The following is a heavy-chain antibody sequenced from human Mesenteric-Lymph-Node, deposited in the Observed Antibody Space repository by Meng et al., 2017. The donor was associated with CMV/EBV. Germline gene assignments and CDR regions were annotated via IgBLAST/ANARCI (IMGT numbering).Heavy chain of an antibody. Sequence: GESLKISCAASGFTFINYNINWVRQAPGKGLEWVSFISFDGSNEGYADSVKGRFTISRDHSQNTLYLQMNSLRPGDTAVYYCLIPFLRRDVFNYPFWGQGTLVTVSS. D-gene: IGHD5-24*01. CDR2: ISFDGSNE. CDR3: LIPFLRRDVFNYPF. J-gene: IGHJ4*02. CDR1: GFTFINYN. V-gene: IGHV3-30*02.